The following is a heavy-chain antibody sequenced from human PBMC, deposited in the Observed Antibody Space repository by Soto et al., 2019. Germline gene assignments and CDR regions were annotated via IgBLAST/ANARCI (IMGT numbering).Heavy chain of an antibody. V-gene: IGHV1-18*01. CDR1: CCTFTSYG. CDR2: ISAYNGNT. CDR3: ARVSGLFGVVTNWFDP. Sequence: GASGKVSCKASCCTFTSYGLSWVRQAPGQGLEWMGWISAYNGNTNYAQKLQGRVTMTTDTSTSTAYMELRSLRSDDTAVYYCARVSGLFGVVTNWFDPWGQGTLVTVSS. D-gene: IGHD3-3*01. J-gene: IGHJ5*02.